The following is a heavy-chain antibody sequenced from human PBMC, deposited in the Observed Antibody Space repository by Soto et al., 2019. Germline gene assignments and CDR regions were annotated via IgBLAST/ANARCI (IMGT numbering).Heavy chain of an antibody. J-gene: IGHJ4*02. CDR3: ARHRGPTGPNY. Sequence: QLQLQESGPGLVKPSETLSLTCTVSGDSISSDGYHWGWIRQTPGKGLEWIGSMFHRGNTYHSPSLKRRVTISVDTSKNQFSLNLRSVTAADTAVYYCARHRGPTGPNYWGQGTLVTVSS. V-gene: IGHV4-39*01. CDR2: MFHRGNT. CDR1: GDSISSDGYH. D-gene: IGHD3-10*01.